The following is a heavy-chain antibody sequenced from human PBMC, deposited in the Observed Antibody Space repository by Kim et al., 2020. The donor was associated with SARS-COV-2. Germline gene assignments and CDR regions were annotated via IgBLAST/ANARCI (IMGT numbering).Heavy chain of an antibody. CDR3: ARGNSSYYYDSSGSDY. D-gene: IGHD3-22*01. Sequence: SETLSLTCIVSGGSISSSSYYWGWIRQPPGKGLEWIGSIYYSGSTYYNPSLKSRVTISVDTSKNQFSLKLSSVTAADTAVYYCARGNSSYYYDSSGSDYWGQGTLVTVSS. J-gene: IGHJ4*02. CDR1: GGSISSSSYY. V-gene: IGHV4-39*01. CDR2: IYYSGST.